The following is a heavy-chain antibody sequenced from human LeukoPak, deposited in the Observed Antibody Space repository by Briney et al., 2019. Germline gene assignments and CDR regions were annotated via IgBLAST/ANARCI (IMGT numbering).Heavy chain of an antibody. Sequence: SETLSLTCAVSADSLSSHYWTRIRQPPGKGLEWIGYISYIGSTNYNPSLKSRVTISIDTSKNQFSLKLSSVTAADTAVYYCARDLVTVTKGFDIWGQGTMVSVSS. CDR2: ISYIGST. J-gene: IGHJ3*02. CDR1: ADSLSSHY. D-gene: IGHD4-17*01. CDR3: ARDLVTVTKGFDI. V-gene: IGHV4-59*11.